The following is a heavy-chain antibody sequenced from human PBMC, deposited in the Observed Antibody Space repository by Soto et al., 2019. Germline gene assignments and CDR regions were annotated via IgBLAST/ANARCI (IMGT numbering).Heavy chain of an antibody. CDR2: IVVGSGNT. Sequence: QMQLVQSGPEVKKPGTSVKVSCKASGFTFTSSAMQWVRQARGQRLEWIGWIVVGSGNTNYAQKFQERVTITRDMSTSTAYMELSSLRSEDTAVYYCAVGYCSSTSCYAPSDYWGQRTLVTVSS. J-gene: IGHJ4*02. CDR1: GFTFTSSA. CDR3: AVGYCSSTSCYAPSDY. V-gene: IGHV1-58*02. D-gene: IGHD2-2*01.